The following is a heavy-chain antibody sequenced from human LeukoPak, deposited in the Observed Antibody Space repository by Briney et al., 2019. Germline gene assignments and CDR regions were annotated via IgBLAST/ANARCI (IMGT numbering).Heavy chain of an antibody. D-gene: IGHD2-2*02. CDR3: AREDIVVVPPAIRGGAFDY. J-gene: IGHJ4*02. CDR1: GYTFTTSG. Sequence: ASVKVSCKASGYTFTTSGISWVRQAPGQGLEWMGWISAYNGNTKYAQKLQGRVTMTTDTSTSTAYMELRSLRSDDTAVYYCAREDIVVVPPAIRGGAFDYWGQGTLVTVSS. CDR2: ISAYNGNT. V-gene: IGHV1-18*01.